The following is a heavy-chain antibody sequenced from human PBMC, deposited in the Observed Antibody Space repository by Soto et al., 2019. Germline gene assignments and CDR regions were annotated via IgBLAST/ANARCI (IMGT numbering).Heavy chain of an antibody. V-gene: IGHV3-30*03. CDR2: ISYHGSDK. Sequence: GGSLRLSCAASGFIFSSSGMHWVRQAPGKGLEWVALISYHGSDKYYADSVKGRFSISRDNSNNTLYLQMNSLRAEDTAVYYCARDPPYYYGSGDETIYYYYGMDVWGQGTTVTVSS. J-gene: IGHJ6*02. D-gene: IGHD3-10*01. CDR3: ARDPPYYYGSGDETIYYYYGMDV. CDR1: GFIFSSSG.